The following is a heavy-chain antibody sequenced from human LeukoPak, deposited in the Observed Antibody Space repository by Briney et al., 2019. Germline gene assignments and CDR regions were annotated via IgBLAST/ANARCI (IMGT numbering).Heavy chain of an antibody. D-gene: IGHD4-11*01. V-gene: IGHV3-48*01. CDR3: ARDDYSNYEAFDP. CDR2: ISSSSSTI. CDR1: GFTFSSYS. J-gene: IGHJ5*02. Sequence: PGGSLSLSCAASGFTFSSYSMNWVRQAPGKGLEWVSYISSSSSTIYYADSVKGRFTISRDNAKNSLYLQMNSLRAEDTAVYYCARDDYSNYEAFDPWGQGTLVTVSS.